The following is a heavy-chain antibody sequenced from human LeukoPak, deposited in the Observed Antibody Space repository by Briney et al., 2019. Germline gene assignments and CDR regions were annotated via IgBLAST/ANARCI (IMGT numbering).Heavy chain of an antibody. Sequence: GGSLRLSCTVSGFTVSSNSMSWVRQAPGKGLEWVSFIYSDNTHYSDPVKGRFTISRDNSKNTLYLQMNSLRAEDTAIFYCAKDRLRYCSGGGCYSPVDYWGQGTLVTVSS. J-gene: IGHJ4*02. CDR3: AKDRLRYCSGGGCYSPVDY. V-gene: IGHV3-53*01. CDR1: GFTVSSNS. D-gene: IGHD2-15*01. CDR2: IYSDNT.